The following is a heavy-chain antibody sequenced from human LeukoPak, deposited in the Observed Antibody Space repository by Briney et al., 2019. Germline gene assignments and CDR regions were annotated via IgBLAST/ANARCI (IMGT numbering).Heavy chain of an antibody. J-gene: IGHJ5*02. CDR3: AKDPDPRICPSGECFSA. CDR2: ISATGFST. V-gene: IGHV3-23*01. CDR1: GFIFSNAA. D-gene: IGHD2-21*01. Sequence: GSLRLSCAASGFIFSNAAMSWVRQAPGKGLEWVSVISATGFSTYYADSVKGRFTVSRDNSRNTVYLHMNSLRADDTARYYCAKDPDPRICPSGECFSAWGQGTLVTVSS.